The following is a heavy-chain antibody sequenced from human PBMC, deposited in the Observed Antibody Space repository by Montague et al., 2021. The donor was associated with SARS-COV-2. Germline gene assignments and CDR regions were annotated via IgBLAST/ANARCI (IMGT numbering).Heavy chain of an antibody. CDR3: ARLVVPAARYYYCYYYMDV. Sequence: SETLSLTCAVYGGSFSGYYWSWIRQPPGKGLEWIGEINHSGSTNYNPSLKSRVTISVDTSKNQFSLKLSSVTAADTAVYYCARLVVPAARYYYCYYYMDVWGKGTTVTVSS. CDR1: GGSFSGYY. D-gene: IGHD2-2*01. J-gene: IGHJ6*03. CDR2: INHSGST. V-gene: IGHV4-34*01.